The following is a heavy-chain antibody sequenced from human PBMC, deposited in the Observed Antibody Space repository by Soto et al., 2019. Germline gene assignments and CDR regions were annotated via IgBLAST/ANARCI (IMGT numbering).Heavy chain of an antibody. D-gene: IGHD1-26*01. CDR1: GGSFSGYY. Sequence: PSETLSLTCAVYGGSFSGYYCSWIRQPPWKGLEWIGEINHSGITNYNPSLKSRVNISVDTSKNQFYMKLSSVTAADTAVYYCATVRRGRYEPPRYNWFDPGGQGTLV. V-gene: IGHV4-34*01. CDR3: ATVRRGRYEPPRYNWFDP. CDR2: INHSGIT. J-gene: IGHJ5*02.